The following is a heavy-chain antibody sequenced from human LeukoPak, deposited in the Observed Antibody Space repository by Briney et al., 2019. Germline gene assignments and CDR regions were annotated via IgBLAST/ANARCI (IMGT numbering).Heavy chain of an antibody. CDR1: GFTFSSYG. CDR2: IPYDGSNK. V-gene: IGHV3-30*18. CDR3: AKSLEGATGGY. D-gene: IGHD1-26*01. J-gene: IGHJ4*02. Sequence: GGSLRLSCAASGFTFSSYGMHWVRQAPGKGLEWVAVIPYDGSNKYYADSVKGRFTISRDNSKNTLYLQMNSLRAEDTAVYYCAKSLEGATGGYWGQGTLVTVSS.